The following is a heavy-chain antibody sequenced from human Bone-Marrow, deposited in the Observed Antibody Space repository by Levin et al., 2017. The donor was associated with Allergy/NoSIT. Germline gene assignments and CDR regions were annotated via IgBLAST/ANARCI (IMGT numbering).Heavy chain of an antibody. V-gene: IGHV3-11*01. CDR1: GFTFSDYS. D-gene: IGHD1-26*01. CDR2: ISSGDDTV. Sequence: GGSLRLSCAASGFTFSDYSMHWIRQAPGKGLEYISYISSGDDTVYYADSVKGRFTISRDSAKNSLYLQMNSLRAEDTAVYYCARSGSVVGNSKWLDPWGQGTRVTVSS. J-gene: IGHJ5*02. CDR3: ARSGSVVGNSKWLDP.